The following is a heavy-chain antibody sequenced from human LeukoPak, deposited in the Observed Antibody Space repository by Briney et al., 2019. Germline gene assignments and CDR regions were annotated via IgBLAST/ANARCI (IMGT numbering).Heavy chain of an antibody. CDR1: GYSFTSYW. V-gene: IGHV5-51*01. Sequence: GESLKISCKGSGYSFTSYWIGWVRQMPGKGLEWMGIIYPGDSDTRYSPSFQGQVTISADKSISTAYLQWSSLKASDTAMYYCARTTYYYGSGSYSPFYDSSGYYSLDYWGQGTLVTVSS. CDR3: ARTTYYYGSGSYSPFYDSSGYYSLDY. D-gene: IGHD3-10*01. CDR2: IYPGDSDT. J-gene: IGHJ4*02.